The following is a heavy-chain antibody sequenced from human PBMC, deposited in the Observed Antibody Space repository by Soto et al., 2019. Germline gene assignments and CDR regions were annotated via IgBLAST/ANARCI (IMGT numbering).Heavy chain of an antibody. J-gene: IGHJ4*02. Sequence: PGGSLRLSCAASGFTFSGYTMNWVRQAPGKGLEWVSSITSGSSYIYYADSVKGRFTISRDNAKNSLYLQINSLRAEDTAVYYCARSSFDYWGQRTLVTVSS. CDR2: ITSGSSYI. CDR1: GFTFSGYT. V-gene: IGHV3-21*01. CDR3: ARSSFDY.